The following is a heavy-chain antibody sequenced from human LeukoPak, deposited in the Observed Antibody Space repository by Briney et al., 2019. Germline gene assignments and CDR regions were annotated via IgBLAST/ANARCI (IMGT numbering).Heavy chain of an antibody. CDR2: IYYSGST. J-gene: IGHJ2*01. Sequence: PSETLSLTCTVSGGSISSYYWSWIRQPPGKGLEWIGYIYYSGSTNYNPSLKSRVTISVDTSKNQFSLKLSSVTAADTAVYYCASLTGDLQYFDLWGRGTLVTVSS. D-gene: IGHD7-27*01. CDR3: ASLTGDLQYFDL. CDR1: GGSISSYY. V-gene: IGHV4-59*08.